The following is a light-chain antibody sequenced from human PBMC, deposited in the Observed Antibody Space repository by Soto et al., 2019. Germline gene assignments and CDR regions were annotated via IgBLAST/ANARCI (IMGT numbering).Light chain of an antibody. CDR3: ASWDDTLNGFVV. J-gene: IGLJ2*01. Sequence: QLVLTQPPSVSGTPGQRVTISCSGSNSNIGSSTVNWYQQLPGTAPKLLIYITNQRPSGVPDRFSGSKSGTSASLAISGLQSDDEAYYYCASWDDTLNGFVVFGGGTKLTVL. CDR1: NSNIGSST. V-gene: IGLV1-44*01. CDR2: ITN.